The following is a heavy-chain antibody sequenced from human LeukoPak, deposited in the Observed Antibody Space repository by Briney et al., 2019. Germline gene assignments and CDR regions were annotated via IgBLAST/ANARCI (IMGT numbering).Heavy chain of an antibody. J-gene: IGHJ3*02. CDR1: GGSISSGGYY. D-gene: IGHD3-10*01. Sequence: PSETLSLTCTVSGGSISSGGYYWSWIRQHPGKGLEWIGYIYYSGSTYYNPSLKSRVTISVDTSKNQFSLKLSSVTDADTAVYYCARDSEESEAFDIWGQGTMVTVSS. CDR2: IYYSGST. V-gene: IGHV4-31*03. CDR3: ARDSEESEAFDI.